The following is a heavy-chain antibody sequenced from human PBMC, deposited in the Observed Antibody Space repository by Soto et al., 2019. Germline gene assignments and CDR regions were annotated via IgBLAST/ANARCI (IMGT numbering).Heavy chain of an antibody. CDR3: ARSYYYDSSGYYYEGSEFDY. Sequence: ASVKVSCKASGYTFTGYYMHWVRQAPGQGLEWMGWINPNSGGTNYAQKFQGWVTMTRDTSISTAYMELSRLRSDDTAVYYCARSYYYDSSGYYYEGSEFDYWGQGTLVTVS. J-gene: IGHJ4*02. CDR2: INPNSGGT. CDR1: GYTFTGYY. V-gene: IGHV1-2*04. D-gene: IGHD3-22*01.